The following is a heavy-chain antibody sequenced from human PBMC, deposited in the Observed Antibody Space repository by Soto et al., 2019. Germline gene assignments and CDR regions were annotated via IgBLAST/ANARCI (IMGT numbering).Heavy chain of an antibody. CDR1: GYTFTSYG. CDR3: ARGSIAAPDGLDFDL. Sequence: VASVKVSCKASGYTFTSYGISWVRQAPGQGLEWMGWISAYNGNTNYAQKLQGRVTMTTDTSTSTAYMELRSLRSDDTAVYYCARGSIAAPDGLDFDLWGRGTLVTVSS. V-gene: IGHV1-18*01. CDR2: ISAYNGNT. D-gene: IGHD6-6*01. J-gene: IGHJ2*01.